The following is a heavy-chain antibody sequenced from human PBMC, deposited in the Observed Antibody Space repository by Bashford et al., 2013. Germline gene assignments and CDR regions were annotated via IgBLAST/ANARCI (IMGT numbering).Heavy chain of an antibody. V-gene: IGHV4-59*01. CDR1: GGSISSYY. CDR3: ARGLWFGEILFDYYYGMDV. D-gene: IGHD3-10*01. CDR2: IYYSGST. J-gene: IGHJ6*04. Sequence: SETLSLTCTVSGGSISSYYWSWIRQPPGKGLEWIGYIYYSGSTNYNPSLKSRVTISVDTSKNRFSLRVNSVTAADTAVYYCARGLWFGEILFDYYYGMDVWGEGTTVTVSS.